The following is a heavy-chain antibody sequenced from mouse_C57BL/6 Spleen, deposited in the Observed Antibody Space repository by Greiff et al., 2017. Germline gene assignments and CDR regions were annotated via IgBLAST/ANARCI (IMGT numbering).Heavy chain of an antibody. D-gene: IGHD2-1*01. CDR3: ARCGNYGFDY. V-gene: IGHV1-26*01. CDR1: GYTFTDYY. J-gene: IGHJ2*01. Sequence: EVQLQQSGPELVKPGASVKISCKASGYTFTDYYMNWVKQSHGKSLEWIGDINPNNGGTSYNQKFKGKATLTVDKSSSTAYMELRRLTSEDSAVYYCARCGNYGFDYWGQGTTLTVSS. CDR2: INPNNGGT.